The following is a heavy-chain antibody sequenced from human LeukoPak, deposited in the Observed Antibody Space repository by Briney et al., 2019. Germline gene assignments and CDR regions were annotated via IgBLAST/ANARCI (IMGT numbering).Heavy chain of an antibody. V-gene: IGHV3-30*04. CDR2: ISYDGSIK. CDR1: GFTFSSYA. Sequence: GRSLRLSCAASGFTFSSYAMHWVRQAPGKGLEWVAVISYDGSIKYYADSVKGRFTISRDNSKNTLYLQMNSLRAEDTAVYYCARWSGYDYYFDYWGQGTLVTVSS. D-gene: IGHD5-12*01. CDR3: ARWSGYDYYFDY. J-gene: IGHJ4*02.